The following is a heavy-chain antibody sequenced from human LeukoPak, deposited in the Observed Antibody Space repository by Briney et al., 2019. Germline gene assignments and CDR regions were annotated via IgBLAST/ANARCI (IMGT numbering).Heavy chain of an antibody. J-gene: IGHJ4*02. D-gene: IGHD3-3*01. Sequence: GGSLRLSCAASGFTFSGSAMRWVRQASGKGLEWVGHIGNKASNYATDYAPSLKGRFTISRDDSKDTAYLQVNSLKPEDTAVYYCAGNYDSWTGLNYWGLGTLVTVSS. V-gene: IGHV3-73*01. CDR1: GFTFSGSA. CDR3: AGNYDSWTGLNY. CDR2: IGNKASNYAT.